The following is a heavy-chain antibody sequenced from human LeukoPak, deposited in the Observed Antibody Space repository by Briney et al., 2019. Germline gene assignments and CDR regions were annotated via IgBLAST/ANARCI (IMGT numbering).Heavy chain of an antibody. CDR3: AREIIAGPYYYMDV. D-gene: IGHD6-13*01. Sequence: ASAKVSCKASGYTLTSYGVSWVRQAPGQGLEWMGRISTYNGNTNYAQKFRGRVTMTTGTSTSTAYMELRSLTSDDTAVYYCAREIIAGPYYYMDVWGKGTTVTVSS. CDR2: ISTYNGNT. CDR1: GYTLTSYG. V-gene: IGHV1-18*01. J-gene: IGHJ6*03.